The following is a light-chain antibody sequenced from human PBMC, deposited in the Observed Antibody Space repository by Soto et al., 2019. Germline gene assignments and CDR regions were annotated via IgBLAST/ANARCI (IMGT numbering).Light chain of an antibody. V-gene: IGKV1-5*03. CDR2: KAS. Sequence: DIQMTQSPSTLSGSVGDRVNITCRASQTISSWLAWYQQKPGKAPKLLIYKASTLKSGVPSRFSGSGSGTECTLTNSSLQPDDFATYYCQHDNSYSEAFGQGTKVELK. J-gene: IGKJ1*01. CDR3: QHDNSYSEA. CDR1: QTISSW.